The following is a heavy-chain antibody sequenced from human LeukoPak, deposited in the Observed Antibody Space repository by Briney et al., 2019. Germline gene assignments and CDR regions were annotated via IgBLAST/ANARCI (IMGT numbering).Heavy chain of an antibody. V-gene: IGHV4-34*01. CDR3: AILYYYDSSGYYH. CDR2: INHSGST. D-gene: IGHD3-22*01. CDR1: GGSFSGYY. Sequence: SVTLSLTCAVYGGSFSGYYWSWIRQPPGKGLEWIGEINHSGSTNYNPSLKSRVTISVDTSKNQFSLKLSSVTAADTAVYYCAILYYYDSSGYYHWGQGTLVTVSS. J-gene: IGHJ5*02.